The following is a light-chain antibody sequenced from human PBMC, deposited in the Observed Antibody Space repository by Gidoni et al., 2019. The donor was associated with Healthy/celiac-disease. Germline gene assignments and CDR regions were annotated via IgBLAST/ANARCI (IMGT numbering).Light chain of an antibody. CDR2: DAA. Sequence: EIVLTHSPATLSLSPGERATLSCRASQSVSSYLASYQQKPGQATRLIIYDAANRATGIPARFSSSGSGTEFTLTISSREPEDFAVYYCQQRSNWPPLLTFGGGTKVEIK. CDR1: QSVSSY. J-gene: IGKJ4*01. CDR3: QQRSNWPPLLT. V-gene: IGKV3-11*01.